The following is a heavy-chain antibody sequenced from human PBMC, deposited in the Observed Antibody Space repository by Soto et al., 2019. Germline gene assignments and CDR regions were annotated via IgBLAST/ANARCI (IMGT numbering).Heavy chain of an antibody. CDR2: ISGSGGST. V-gene: IGHV3-23*01. CDR3: EKRGSGSYFDY. CDR1: GFTFSSYA. D-gene: IGHD3-10*01. J-gene: IGHJ4*02. Sequence: GGSLRLSCAASGFTFSSYAMSWVRQAPGKGLEWVSVISGSGGSTYYADSVKGQFTISRDNSKNTLYLQMNSLRAEDTAVYYCEKRGSGSYFDYWGKRTPFTVSS.